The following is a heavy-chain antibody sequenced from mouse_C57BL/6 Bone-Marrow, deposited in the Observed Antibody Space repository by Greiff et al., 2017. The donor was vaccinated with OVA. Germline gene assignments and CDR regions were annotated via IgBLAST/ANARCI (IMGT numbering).Heavy chain of an antibody. Sequence: EVQLVESGGGLVQSGRSLRLSCATSGFTFSDFYMEWVRQAPGKGLEWIAASRNKANDYTTEYSASVKGRFIVSRDTSQSILYLQMNALKAEDTAIYYCARDGVYCAMDYWGQGTSVTVSS. CDR1: GFTFSDFY. V-gene: IGHV7-1*01. J-gene: IGHJ4*01. CDR2: SRNKANDYTT. CDR3: ARDGVYCAMDY.